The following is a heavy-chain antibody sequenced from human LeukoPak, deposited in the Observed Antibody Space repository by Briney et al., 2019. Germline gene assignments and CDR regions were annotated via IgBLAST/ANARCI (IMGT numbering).Heavy chain of an antibody. CDR2: MNPNSGNT. D-gene: IGHD3-3*02. Sequence: ASVKVSCKASGYTFTSYAMHWVRQAPGQRLEWMGWMNPNSGNTGYAQKFQGRVTITRNTSISTAYMELSSLRSEDTAVYYCARISILPPYYYYYMDVWGKGTTVTVSS. J-gene: IGHJ6*03. CDR3: ARISILPPYYYYYMDV. V-gene: IGHV1-8*03. CDR1: GYTFTSYA.